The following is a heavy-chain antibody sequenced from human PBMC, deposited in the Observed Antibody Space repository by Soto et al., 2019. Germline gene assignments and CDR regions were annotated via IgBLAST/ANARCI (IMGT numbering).Heavy chain of an antibody. CDR3: ARVVYGSGSYYNDGRDNWFDP. Sequence: ASVKVSCKASGGTFSGYAISWVRQAPGQGLEWMGGIIPIFGTANYAQKFQGRVTITADESTSTAYMELSSLRSEDTAVYYCARVVYGSGSYYNDGRDNWFDPWGQGTLVTVSS. CDR1: GGTFSGYA. CDR2: IIPIFGTA. J-gene: IGHJ5*02. V-gene: IGHV1-69*13. D-gene: IGHD3-10*01.